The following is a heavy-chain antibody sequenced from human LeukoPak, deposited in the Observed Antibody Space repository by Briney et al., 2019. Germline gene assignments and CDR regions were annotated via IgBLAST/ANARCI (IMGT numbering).Heavy chain of an antibody. CDR3: AKDGSTRRYSYGPDAFDI. D-gene: IGHD5-18*01. Sequence: PSGGSLRLSCAASGFTFSSYGMHWVRQAPGKGLEWVAFIRYDGSNKYYADSVKGRFTISRDNSKNTLYLQMNSLRAEDTAVYYCAKDGSTRRYSYGPDAFDIWGQGTMVTVSS. V-gene: IGHV3-30*02. J-gene: IGHJ3*02. CDR1: GFTFSSYG. CDR2: IRYDGSNK.